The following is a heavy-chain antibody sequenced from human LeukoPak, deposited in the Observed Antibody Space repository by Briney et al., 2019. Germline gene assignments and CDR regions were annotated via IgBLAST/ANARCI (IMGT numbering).Heavy chain of an antibody. D-gene: IGHD6-13*01. Sequence: GESLKISCKSSGYSFTSYWIAWVRQMPGKGLEWMGILYPGDSDTRYSPSFQGQVTISADRSITTAYLQWSSLKASDTAMYYCARPRGLIAAAYDYWGQGTLVTVSS. J-gene: IGHJ4*02. CDR1: GYSFTSYW. V-gene: IGHV5-51*01. CDR2: LYPGDSDT. CDR3: ARPRGLIAAAYDY.